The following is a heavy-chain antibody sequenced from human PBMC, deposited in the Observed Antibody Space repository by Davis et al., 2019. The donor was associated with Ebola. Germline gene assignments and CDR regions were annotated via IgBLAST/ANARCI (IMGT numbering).Heavy chain of an antibody. J-gene: IGHJ4*02. V-gene: IGHV4-38-2*02. CDR2: ISHSGST. D-gene: IGHD1-26*01. CDR3: ALRIVGATEYYFDS. CDR1: GFSFSSEYY. Sequence: SETLSLTCTVSGFSFSSEYYWGWIRQAPGKGLEWIGSISHSGSTYYNPSLKSRVTISLDTSKNPFSLKLTSVTAADTAVYYCALRIVGATEYYFDSWGQGIMVTVSS.